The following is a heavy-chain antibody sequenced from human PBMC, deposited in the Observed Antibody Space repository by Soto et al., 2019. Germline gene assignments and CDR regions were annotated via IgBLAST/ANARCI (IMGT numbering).Heavy chain of an antibody. Sequence: QVQLVESGGGVVQPGRSLRLSCAASGFTFSSYAMHWVRQAPGKGLEWVAVISYDGSNKYYADSVKGRFTISRDNSKKALYLQRNSLRAEDTAVYYCARDPFSGYSSSLLNWFDPWGQGTLVIVST. CDR2: ISYDGSNK. V-gene: IGHV3-30*14. CDR3: ARDPFSGYSSSLLNWFDP. D-gene: IGHD6-6*01. CDR1: GFTFSSYA. J-gene: IGHJ5*02.